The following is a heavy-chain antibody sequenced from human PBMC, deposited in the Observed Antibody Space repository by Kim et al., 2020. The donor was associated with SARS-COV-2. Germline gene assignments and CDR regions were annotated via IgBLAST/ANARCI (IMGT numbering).Heavy chain of an antibody. CDR3: VKDRDYYDRTRRFQH. CDR2: ISGSGGDT. D-gene: IGHD3-16*01. J-gene: IGHJ1*01. Sequence: GGSLRLSCAASGFTFNNFAMSWVRQAPGKGLEWVSSISGSGGDTYYADSEKGRFTISRDNSKNTLYLEMNSLRAEDTAVFYCVKDRDYYDRTRRFQHWGLGTLIIVSS. V-gene: IGHV3-23*01. CDR1: GFTFNNFA.